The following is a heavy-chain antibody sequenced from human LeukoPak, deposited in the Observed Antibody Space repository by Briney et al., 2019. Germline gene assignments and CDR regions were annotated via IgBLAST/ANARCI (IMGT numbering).Heavy chain of an antibody. J-gene: IGHJ4*02. V-gene: IGHV3-21*01. CDR1: GFTFDDYA. Sequence: DPGRSLRLSCTACGFTFDDYAMHWVRQAPGKGMEWVSSISSSSSYIYYADSVKGRFTISRDNAKNSLYLQMNSLRAEDTAVYYCARAKMEGTVDYWGQGTLVTVSS. D-gene: IGHD2-8*01. CDR2: ISSSSSYI. CDR3: ARAKMEGTVDY.